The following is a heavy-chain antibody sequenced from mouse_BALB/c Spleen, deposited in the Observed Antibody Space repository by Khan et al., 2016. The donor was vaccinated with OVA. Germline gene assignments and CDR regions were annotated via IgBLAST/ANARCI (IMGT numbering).Heavy chain of an antibody. Sequence: QLVETGGGLVQPGGSRKLSCAASGFTFSTYGMHWVRQAPGKGLEWVAYISGDSSTVYYADKLKGRFTISRDNPKNTLFLQMTSLMSEDTARYYCATSYFYGYYFDYWGPGTTLTVSS. D-gene: IGHD1-1*01. J-gene: IGHJ2*01. CDR3: ATSYFYGYYFDY. CDR2: ISGDSSTV. V-gene: IGHV5-17*02. CDR1: GFTFSTYG.